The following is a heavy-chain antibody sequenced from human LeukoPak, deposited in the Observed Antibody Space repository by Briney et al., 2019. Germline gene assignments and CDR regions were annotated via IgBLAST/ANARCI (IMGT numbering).Heavy chain of an antibody. CDR3: ARGVVTVLDYYYYMDV. J-gene: IGHJ6*03. D-gene: IGHD2-21*02. Sequence: SVKVSCKASGGTFSSYAISWVRQAPGQGLEWMGGIIPIFGTANYAQRFQGRVTITTDESTSTAYMELSSLRSEDTAVYYCARGVVTVLDYYYYMDVWGKGTTVTVSS. V-gene: IGHV1-69*05. CDR2: IIPIFGTA. CDR1: GGTFSSYA.